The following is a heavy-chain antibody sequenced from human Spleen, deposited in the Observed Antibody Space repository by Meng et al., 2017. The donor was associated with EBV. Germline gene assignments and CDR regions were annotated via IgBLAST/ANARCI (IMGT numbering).Heavy chain of an antibody. J-gene: IGHJ5*02. CDR2: IYHSGST. Sequence: QVRRQESGPGLGKPSGTRSLTCAVSGGSISSSNWWSWVRQTPGKGLEWIGEIYHSGSTSYNPSLESRVTISVDKSKNQIFLKLRSVTAADTAVYYCAQRERWGLDPWGQGTLVTVSS. CDR1: GGSISSSNW. V-gene: IGHV4-4*02. CDR3: AQRERWGLDP. D-gene: IGHD3-16*01.